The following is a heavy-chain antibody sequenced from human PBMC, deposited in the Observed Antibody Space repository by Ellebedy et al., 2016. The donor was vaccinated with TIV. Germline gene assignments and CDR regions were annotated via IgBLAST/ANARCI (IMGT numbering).Heavy chain of an antibody. J-gene: IGHJ4*02. CDR3: ATDRSYYDSRTHQGFNY. V-gene: IGHV3-30-3*01. Sequence: GESLKISCAASGFNFNIYALHWVRQAPGKGLEWVALTSYDGGIKNYADSVKGRFTISRDNSKNTLYLEMSSLRTEDTAVYYCATDRSYYDSRTHQGFNYWGQGTLVTVSS. D-gene: IGHD3-10*01. CDR2: TSYDGGIK. CDR1: GFNFNIYA.